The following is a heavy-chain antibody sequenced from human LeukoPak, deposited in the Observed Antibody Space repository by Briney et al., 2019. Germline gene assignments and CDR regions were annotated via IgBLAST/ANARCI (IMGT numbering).Heavy chain of an antibody. CDR2: IYSGGST. J-gene: IGHJ5*02. V-gene: IGHV3-53*01. CDR3: ARDLARTWFDP. Sequence: GGSLRLSCAASGFTVSSNYMSWVRQAPGKGLEWVSVIYSGGSTYYADPVKGRFTISRDNSKDTLYLQMNSLRAEDTAVYYCARDLARTWFDPWGQGTLVTVSS. CDR1: GFTVSSNY. D-gene: IGHD1-14*01.